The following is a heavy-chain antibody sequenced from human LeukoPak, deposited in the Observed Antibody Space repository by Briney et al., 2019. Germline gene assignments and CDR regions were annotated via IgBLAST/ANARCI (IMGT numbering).Heavy chain of an antibody. CDR3: ARVQTTGNWFDP. V-gene: IGHV4-4*02. CDR1: GGSISSSNW. CDR2: IYHSGST. Sequence: SETLSLTCAVSGGSISSSNWWSWVRQPPGKGLEWIGEIYHSGSTNYNPSLKSRVTISVDTSKNQFSLKLSSVTAADTAVYYCARVQTTGNWFDPWGQGTLVTVSS. D-gene: IGHD4-17*01. J-gene: IGHJ5*02.